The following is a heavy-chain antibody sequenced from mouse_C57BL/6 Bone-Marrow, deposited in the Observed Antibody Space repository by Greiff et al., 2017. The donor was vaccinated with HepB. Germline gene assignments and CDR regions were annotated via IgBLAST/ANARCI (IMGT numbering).Heavy chain of an antibody. Sequence: EVQLVESGGGLVKPGGSLKLSCAASGFTFSSYAMSWVRQTPEKRLEWVATISDGGSYTYYPDNVKGRFTISRDNAKNNLYLQMSHLKSEDTAMYYCAREGGDGHYEGQGTTLTVSS. V-gene: IGHV5-4*01. CDR1: GFTFSSYA. CDR2: ISDGGSYT. J-gene: IGHJ2*01. D-gene: IGHD2-3*01. CDR3: AREGGDGHY.